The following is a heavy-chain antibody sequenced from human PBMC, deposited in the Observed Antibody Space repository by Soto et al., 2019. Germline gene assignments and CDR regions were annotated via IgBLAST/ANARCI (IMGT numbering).Heavy chain of an antibody. D-gene: IGHD3-10*01. CDR3: AKDVEYYYGSGNLDY. CDR1: GFTFSSYA. J-gene: IGHJ4*02. Sequence: EVQLLESGGGLVQPGGSLRLSCAASGFTFSSYAMSWVRQAPGKGLELVSAISGSGGSTYYADSVKGRFTISRDNSKNTLYLQMNSLRAEDTAVYYCAKDVEYYYGSGNLDYWGQGTLVTVSS. CDR2: ISGSGGST. V-gene: IGHV3-23*01.